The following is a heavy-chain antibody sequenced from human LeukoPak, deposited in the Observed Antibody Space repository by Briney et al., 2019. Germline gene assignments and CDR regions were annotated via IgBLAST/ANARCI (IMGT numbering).Heavy chain of an antibody. J-gene: IGHJ4*02. Sequence: PSETLSLTCAVYGGSFSGYYWSWIRQPPGKGLEWIGEINHSGSTNYNPSLKSRVTISVDTSKNQFSLKLSSVTAADTAVYYCARHLGMVATPFGYWGQGTLVTVSS. CDR1: GGSFSGYY. D-gene: IGHD5-12*01. CDR2: INHSGST. CDR3: ARHLGMVATPFGY. V-gene: IGHV4-34*01.